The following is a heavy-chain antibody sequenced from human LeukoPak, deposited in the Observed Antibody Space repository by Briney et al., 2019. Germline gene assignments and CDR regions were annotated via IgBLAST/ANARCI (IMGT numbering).Heavy chain of an antibody. Sequence: ASVKVSCKASGGTFSSYAISWARQAPGQGLEWMGGIIPIFGTANYAQKFQGRVTITTDESTSTAYMELSSLRSEDTAVYYCARAYFWSGYYTGTSWFDPWGQGTLVTVS. CDR2: IIPIFGTA. V-gene: IGHV1-69*05. CDR1: GGTFSSYA. J-gene: IGHJ5*02. D-gene: IGHD3-3*01. CDR3: ARAYFWSGYYTGTSWFDP.